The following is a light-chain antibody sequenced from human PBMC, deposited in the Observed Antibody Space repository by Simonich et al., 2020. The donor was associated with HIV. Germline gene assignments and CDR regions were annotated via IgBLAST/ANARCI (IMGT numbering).Light chain of an antibody. CDR3: QQYYSTPPT. V-gene: IGKV4-1*01. Sequence: DIVMTQSPDSLAVSLGERATINCKSSQSLLYSSNNKNYLAWYQQKPGQPPKLLIYWASTRESGVPDRFSGSGSGTDFTRTISSLQAEDVAVYYCQQYYSTPPTFGQGTKVEIK. CDR1: QSLLYSSNNKNY. CDR2: WAS. J-gene: IGKJ1*01.